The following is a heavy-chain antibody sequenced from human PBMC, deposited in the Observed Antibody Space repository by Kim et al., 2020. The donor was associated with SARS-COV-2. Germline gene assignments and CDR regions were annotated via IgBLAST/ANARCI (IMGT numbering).Heavy chain of an antibody. CDR2: KT. J-gene: IGHJ4*02. V-gene: IGHV1-3*01. CDR3: AREAVAGSFDY. D-gene: IGHD6-19*01. Sequence: KTRYSKKFQARVSITRDTSATTAYLELSGLRSEDTAVYYCAREAVAGSFDYWGQGTLVTVSS.